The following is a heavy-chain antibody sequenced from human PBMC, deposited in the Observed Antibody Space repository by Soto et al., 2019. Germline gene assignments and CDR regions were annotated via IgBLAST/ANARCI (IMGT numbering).Heavy chain of an antibody. CDR1: GGSISSGDYY. J-gene: IGHJ3*02. CDR3: ASTLRCSGGSCYPGYAFDI. CDR2: IYYSGST. V-gene: IGHV4-30-4*01. D-gene: IGHD2-15*01. Sequence: QVQLQESSPGLVKPSQTLSLTCTVSGGSISSGDYYWSWIRQPPGKGLEWIGYIYYSGSTYYNPSLKSRVTISVDTSKNQFSLKLSSVTAADTAVYYCASTLRCSGGSCYPGYAFDIWGQGTMVTVSS.